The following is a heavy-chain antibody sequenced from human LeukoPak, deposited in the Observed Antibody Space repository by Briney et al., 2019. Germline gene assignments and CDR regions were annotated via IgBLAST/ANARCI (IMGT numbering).Heavy chain of an antibody. Sequence: SETLSLTCDVSGVSINTCCYYWTWIRQPPGKGLEWIGYKYYSGSTRYNSSLRSRLTISLDTPKNQFSLRLTSVTAADTAVYYCARGRSYGFDFDSWGPGTLVIVSS. D-gene: IGHD5-18*01. V-gene: IGHV4-61*01. CDR2: KYYSGST. CDR3: ARGRSYGFDFDS. CDR1: GVSINTCCYY. J-gene: IGHJ4*02.